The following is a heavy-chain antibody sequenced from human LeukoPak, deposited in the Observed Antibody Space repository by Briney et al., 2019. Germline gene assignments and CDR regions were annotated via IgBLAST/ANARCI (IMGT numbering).Heavy chain of an antibody. D-gene: IGHD3-9*01. J-gene: IGHJ4*02. CDR1: GYTFTSYG. Sequence: ASVKVSCKASGYTFTSYGISWVRQAPGQGLEWMGWISAYNGNTNYAQKLQGRVTMTTDTSTSTAYMEPRSLRSDDTAVYYCARGYDILTGYPNYFDYWGQGTLVTVSS. V-gene: IGHV1-18*01. CDR3: ARGYDILTGYPNYFDY. CDR2: ISAYNGNT.